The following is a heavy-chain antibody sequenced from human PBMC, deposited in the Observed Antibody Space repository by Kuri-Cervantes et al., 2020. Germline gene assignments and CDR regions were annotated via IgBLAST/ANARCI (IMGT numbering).Heavy chain of an antibody. CDR2: ISYDGSNK. Sequence: GESLKISCAASGFTFSSYGMHWVRQAPGKGLEWVAVISYDGSNKYYADSVKGRFTISRDNSKNTLYLQMNSLRAEDTAVYYCARTGRVPFDYWGQGTPVTVSS. CDR1: GFTFSSYG. J-gene: IGHJ4*02. V-gene: IGHV3-30*03. CDR3: ARTGRVPFDY. D-gene: IGHD1-14*01.